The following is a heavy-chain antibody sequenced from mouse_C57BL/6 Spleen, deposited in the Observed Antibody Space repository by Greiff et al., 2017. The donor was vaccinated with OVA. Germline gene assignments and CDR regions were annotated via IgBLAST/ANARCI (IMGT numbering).Heavy chain of an antibody. CDR2: IYPRDGST. Sequence: VQLQESGPELVKPGASVKLSCKASGYTFTSYDINWVKQRPGQGLEWIGWIYPRDGSTKYNEKFKGKATLTVDTSSSTAYMELHSLTSDDSAVYFCARQETDGYLAYWGQGTLVTVSA. J-gene: IGHJ3*01. D-gene: IGHD2-3*01. CDR3: ARQETDGYLAY. V-gene: IGHV1-85*01. CDR1: GYTFTSYD.